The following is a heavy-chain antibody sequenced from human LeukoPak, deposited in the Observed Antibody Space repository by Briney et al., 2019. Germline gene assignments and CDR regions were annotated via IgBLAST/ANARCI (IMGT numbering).Heavy chain of an antibody. Sequence: PGGSLRLSCAASGFTFSRNGMHWVRQAPGKGLEWVANIKQDGSEKYYVDSVKGRFTISRDNAKNSLYLQMNSLRAEDTAVYYCARRESIVVVPAASTGGYFDYWGQGTLVTVSS. D-gene: IGHD2-2*01. J-gene: IGHJ4*02. CDR1: GFTFSRNG. V-gene: IGHV3-7*01. CDR2: IKQDGSEK. CDR3: ARRESIVVVPAASTGGYFDY.